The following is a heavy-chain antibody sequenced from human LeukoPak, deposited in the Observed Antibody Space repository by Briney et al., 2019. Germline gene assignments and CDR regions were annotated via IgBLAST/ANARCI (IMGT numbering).Heavy chain of an antibody. CDR1: GFTFSSYG. V-gene: IGHV3-48*01. D-gene: IGHD3-10*01. CDR2: ISLSSSAI. Sequence: GGSLRLSCAASGFTFSSYGMSWVRQAPGKGLEWVSYISLSSSAIYYADSVKGRFTISRDNAKNSLFHQMNSLRAEDTAVYYCAREVYYGSGRRFDYWGQGTLVTVSS. CDR3: AREVYYGSGRRFDY. J-gene: IGHJ4*02.